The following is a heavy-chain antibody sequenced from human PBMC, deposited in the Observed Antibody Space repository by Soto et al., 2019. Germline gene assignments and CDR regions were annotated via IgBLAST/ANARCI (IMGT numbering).Heavy chain of an antibody. V-gene: IGHV3-15*01. CDR3: TTDPSHYTWNYSDAFDV. D-gene: IGHD1-7*01. Sequence: EVQLVESGGGLVKPGGSLRLSCAASGFTFSDAWMSWVRQAPGQGLEWVGRIKSKSDGGSTDSAAPVKGRLTSSRDDSKNMLCLQMSSLKTEDTAVYYCTTDPSHYTWNYSDAFDVWGQGAMVTVSS. CDR2: IKSKSDGGST. J-gene: IGHJ3*01. CDR1: GFTFSDAW.